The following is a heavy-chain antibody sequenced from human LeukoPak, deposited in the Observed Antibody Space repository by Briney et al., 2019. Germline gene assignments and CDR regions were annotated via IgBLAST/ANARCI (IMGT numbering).Heavy chain of an antibody. Sequence: PGGSLRLSCAASGFTFSSYGMHWVRQAPGKGLEWVAFIRYDGSNKYYADSVKGRFTISRDNSMNTLYLQMNSLRAEDTAVYYCAKDLSGSYFDVAFDIWGQGTMVTVSS. V-gene: IGHV3-30*02. CDR2: IRYDGSNK. CDR3: AKDLSGSYFDVAFDI. D-gene: IGHD1-26*01. CDR1: GFTFSSYG. J-gene: IGHJ3*02.